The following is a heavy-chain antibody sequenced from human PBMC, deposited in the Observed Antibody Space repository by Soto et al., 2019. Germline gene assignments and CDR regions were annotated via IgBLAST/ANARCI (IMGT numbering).Heavy chain of an antibody. Sequence: KLSETLSLTCVVSGYSISSGDYWGWIRQPPGKGLEWIGSIYYSGSTFYNPSLKSRVTISVDTSKNQFSLKLSSVTAADTAVYYCARNATYGSGTGRARGFDPWGQGTLVTVSS. CDR2: IYYSGST. CDR3: ARNATYGSGTGRARGFDP. J-gene: IGHJ5*02. V-gene: IGHV4-38-2*01. D-gene: IGHD3-10*01. CDR1: GYSISSGDY.